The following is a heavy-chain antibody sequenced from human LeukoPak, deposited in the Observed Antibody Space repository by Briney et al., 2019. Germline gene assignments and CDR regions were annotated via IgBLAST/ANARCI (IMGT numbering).Heavy chain of an antibody. V-gene: IGHV4-30-2*01. CDR2: IYHSGST. J-gene: IGHJ4*02. D-gene: IGHD6-19*01. CDR3: ARNVGWYSHDS. Sequence: SETLSLTCAVSGGSISSGGYSWSWIRQPPGKGLEWIGYIYHSGSTYYNPSLKSRVTISVDRSKNQFSLKLTSVTAADTAVCYCARNVGWYSHDSWGQGTLVTVSS. CDR1: GGSISSGGYS.